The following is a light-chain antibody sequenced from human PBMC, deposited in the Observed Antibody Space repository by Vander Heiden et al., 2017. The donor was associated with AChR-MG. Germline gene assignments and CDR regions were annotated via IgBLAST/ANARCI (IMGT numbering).Light chain of an antibody. CDR2: GAS. CDR1: RSVSSN. Sequence: EIVMTQSPATPPVSPGQTATLSCRANRSVSSNLAWYQQKPGQAPQLLIYGASTRATGVPARFSGSGSGTEFTLTISSLQSEDFAVYSCQQYNNWPRTFGQGTKVEIK. V-gene: IGKV3-15*01. J-gene: IGKJ1*01. CDR3: QQYNNWPRT.